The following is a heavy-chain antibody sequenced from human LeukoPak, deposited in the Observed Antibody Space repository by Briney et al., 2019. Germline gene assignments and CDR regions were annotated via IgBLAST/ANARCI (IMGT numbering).Heavy chain of an antibody. D-gene: IGHD3-16*01. CDR3: ARVPLLWGFDY. CDR2: IYHSGST. J-gene: IGHJ4*02. V-gene: IGHV4-38-2*02. Sequence: PSETLSLTCTVSGYSISGGYYWGWIRQPPGKGLEWIGSIYHSGSTYYNPSLKSRVTISVDTSKNQFSLKLSSVTAADTAVYYCARVPLLWGFDYWGQGTLVTVSS. CDR1: GYSISGGYY.